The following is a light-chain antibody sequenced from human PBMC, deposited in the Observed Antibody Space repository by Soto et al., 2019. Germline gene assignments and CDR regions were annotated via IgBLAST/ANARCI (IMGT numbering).Light chain of an antibody. Sequence: QAVVTQSPSASASLGASVNLTCTLSSGHSSDAIAWHQQQPEKGPRFLMKLNSDGSHTKGDGIPGRFSGSSSGAERYLTISRPQSEDEADYFCQTWGTGIQVFGGGTQLTVL. CDR2: LNSDGSH. J-gene: IGLJ2*01. CDR3: QTWGTGIQV. V-gene: IGLV4-69*01. CDR1: SGHSSDA.